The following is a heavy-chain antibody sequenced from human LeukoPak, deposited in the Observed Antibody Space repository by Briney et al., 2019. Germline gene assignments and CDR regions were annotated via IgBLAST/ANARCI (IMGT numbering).Heavy chain of an antibody. J-gene: IGHJ4*02. V-gene: IGHV4-34*01. CDR3: ARGRVGAARSPFGY. D-gene: IGHD1-26*01. CDR2: INHSGST. CDR1: GGSFSGYY. Sequence: SETLSLTCAVYGGSFSGYYWSWIRQPPGKGLEWIGEINHSGSTNYNPSLKSRVTISVDTSKNQFSLKLSSVTAADTAVYYCARGRVGAARSPFGYWGQGTLVTVSS.